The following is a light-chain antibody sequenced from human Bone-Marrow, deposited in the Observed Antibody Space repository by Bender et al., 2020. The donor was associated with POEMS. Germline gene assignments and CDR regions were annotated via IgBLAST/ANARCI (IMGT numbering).Light chain of an antibody. CDR3: SSYTATSTVVL. CDR2: EVS. Sequence: QSALTQPPSVSGSPGQSITISCTGSNSDIGYYNSVSWHQQFPGKAPKVIIGEVSDRPSGVSHRFSGSKSGNTASLTISGLQPEDEAVYYCSSYTATSTVVLFGGGTKLTVL. CDR1: NSDIGYYNS. V-gene: IGLV2-14*01. J-gene: IGLJ2*01.